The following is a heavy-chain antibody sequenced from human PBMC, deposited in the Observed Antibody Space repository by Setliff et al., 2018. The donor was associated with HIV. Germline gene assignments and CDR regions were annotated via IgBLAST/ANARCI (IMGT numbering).Heavy chain of an antibody. CDR3: ARLGSGWSDSYYYAMDV. CDR1: GYTFPSYD. V-gene: IGHV1-18*01. Sequence: GASVKVSCKASGYTFPSYDINWVRQAPGQGLEWMGWINPNSGGTNYAQNFQGRVTMTTDTSTSRAYMELRSLRSDDTAAYFCARLGSGWSDSYYYAMDVWGQGTTVTVSS. CDR2: INPNSGGT. J-gene: IGHJ6*02. D-gene: IGHD6-19*01.